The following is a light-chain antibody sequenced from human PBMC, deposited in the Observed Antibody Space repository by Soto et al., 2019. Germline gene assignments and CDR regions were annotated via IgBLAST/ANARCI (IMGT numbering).Light chain of an antibody. CDR1: QSISSY. J-gene: IGKJ1*01. V-gene: IGKV1-39*01. CDR2: AAS. CDR3: QQSYSTTGT. Sequence: DIQMTQSPSSLSASVGDRVTITCRASQSISSYLNWYQQKPGKAPKLLIYAASSLQRGVTSRFNGSASGTDFTLTISSLQPEDFATYSCQQSYSTTGTFGKGTKVEIK.